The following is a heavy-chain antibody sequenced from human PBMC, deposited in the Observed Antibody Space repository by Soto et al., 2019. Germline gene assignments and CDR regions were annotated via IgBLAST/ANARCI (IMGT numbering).Heavy chain of an antibody. Sequence: EVQLVESGGGLVQPGGSLRLSCATSGFSFSTYSMNWVRQAPGKGLEWISYISTTSTAMYYADSVEGRFTISRDNAKNSLYLQMNSLRAEDTAVYYCARGHSIDYWGQGILVTVSS. V-gene: IGHV3-48*01. J-gene: IGHJ4*02. CDR1: GFSFSTYS. CDR2: ISTTSTAM. CDR3: ARGHSIDY. D-gene: IGHD5-18*01.